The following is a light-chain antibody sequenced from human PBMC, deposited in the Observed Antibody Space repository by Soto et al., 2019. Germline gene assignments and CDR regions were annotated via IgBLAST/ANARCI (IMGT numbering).Light chain of an antibody. CDR2: GAS. CDR3: QQYGSSGT. J-gene: IGKJ1*01. Sequence: IGFPHSPGTLSLSPAHRAALSCRASQSVSTSYLAWYQQKPGQATRLLIYGASRRATGIPDRCSGSGSGTDFTLTISIQADEDVAVYYCQQYGSSGTFGQGTKVDIK. CDR1: QSVSTSY. V-gene: IGKV3-20*01.